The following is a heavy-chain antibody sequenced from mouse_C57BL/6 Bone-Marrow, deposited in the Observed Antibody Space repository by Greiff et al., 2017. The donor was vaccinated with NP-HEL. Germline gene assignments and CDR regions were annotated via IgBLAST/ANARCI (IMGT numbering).Heavy chain of an antibody. CDR1: GYTFTSYW. V-gene: IGHV1-50*01. CDR3: ARKDPITTVVARNAMDY. D-gene: IGHD1-1*01. Sequence: QVQLQQPGAELVKPGASVKLSCKASGYTFTSYWMQWVKQRPGQGLEWIGEIDPSDSYTNYNQKFKGKATLTVDTSSSTAYMQLSSLTSEDSAVYYCARKDPITTVVARNAMDYWGQGTSVTVSS. J-gene: IGHJ4*01. CDR2: IDPSDSYT.